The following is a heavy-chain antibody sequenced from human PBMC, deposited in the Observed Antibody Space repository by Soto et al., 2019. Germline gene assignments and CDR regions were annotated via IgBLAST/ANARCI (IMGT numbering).Heavy chain of an antibody. V-gene: IGHV3-11*06. Sequence: QEQLVESGGGLVKPGGSLRLSCAASGFTFSDYYMSWIRQAPGKGLEWVSYISSSTSYTKYADSVKGRFTISRDNTKNSLYLQMDSLRAEDTAVYYCARDSLGLDSPGELAIWGQGTMVTVSS. CDR2: ISSSTSYT. D-gene: IGHD7-27*01. J-gene: IGHJ3*02. CDR3: ARDSLGLDSPGELAI. CDR1: GFTFSDYY.